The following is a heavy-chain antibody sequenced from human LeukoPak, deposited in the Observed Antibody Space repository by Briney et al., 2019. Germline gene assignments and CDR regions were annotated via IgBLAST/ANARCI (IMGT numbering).Heavy chain of an antibody. CDR3: ARGRTFDN. CDR2: IYYSGST. Sequence: SETLSLTCTVSGGSSSSYYWSWIRQPPGKGLEWIGYIYYSGSTNYNPSLKSRVTISVDTSKNQFSLKLSSVTAADTAVYYCARGRTFDNWGQGTLVTVSS. V-gene: IGHV4-59*01. CDR1: GGSSSSYY. J-gene: IGHJ4*02.